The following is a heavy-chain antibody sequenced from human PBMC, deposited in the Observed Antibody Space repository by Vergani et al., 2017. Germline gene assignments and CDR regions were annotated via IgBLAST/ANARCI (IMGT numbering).Heavy chain of an antibody. CDR2: IYYSGST. V-gene: IGHV4-30-4*01. CDR3: ASYRSGYCSGGSCYSIGYFDY. Sequence: QVQLQESGPGLVKPSQTLSLTCTVSGGSISSGDYYWSWIRQPPGKGLEWIGYIYYSGSTYYNPSLKSRVTISVDTSKNQFSLKLSSVTAADTAVYYCASYRSGYCSGGSCYSIGYFDYWGQGTLVTVSS. D-gene: IGHD2-15*01. CDR1: GGSISSGDYY. J-gene: IGHJ4*02.